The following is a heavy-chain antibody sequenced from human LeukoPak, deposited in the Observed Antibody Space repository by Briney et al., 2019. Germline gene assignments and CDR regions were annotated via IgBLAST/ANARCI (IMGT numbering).Heavy chain of an antibody. CDR3: ALRRGGCSGGTCYQYFDY. D-gene: IGHD2-15*01. Sequence: PGGSLRLSCGASGFTFSSYSINWVRQAPGKGLEWVSYISSSSTTIYYADSVKGRFTISRDNAKNSLYLQMDSLGAEDTAVYYCALRRGGCSGGTCYQYFDYWGQGTLVTVSS. J-gene: IGHJ4*02. CDR2: ISSSSTTI. V-gene: IGHV3-48*04. CDR1: GFTFSSYS.